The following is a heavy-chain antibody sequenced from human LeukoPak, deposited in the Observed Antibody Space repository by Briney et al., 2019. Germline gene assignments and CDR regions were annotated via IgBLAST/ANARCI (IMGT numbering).Heavy chain of an antibody. CDR1: GFTFSSYA. CDR3: AREPEHDYGDY. Sequence: QSGGSLRLSCAASGFTFSSYAMLWVRQAPGKGLEWVAVISYDGSNKYYADSVKGRFTISRDNSKNTLYLQMNSLRAEDTAVYYCAREPEHDYGDYWGQGTLVTVSS. J-gene: IGHJ4*02. V-gene: IGHV3-30-3*01. D-gene: IGHD1/OR15-1a*01. CDR2: ISYDGSNK.